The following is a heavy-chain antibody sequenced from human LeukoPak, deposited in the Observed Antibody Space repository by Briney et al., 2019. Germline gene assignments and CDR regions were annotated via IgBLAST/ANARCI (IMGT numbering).Heavy chain of an antibody. Sequence: PSEALSLTCGVYGGSFSGYFWSWIRQPPGKGLEWIGEINHSGSTNYNPSLKTRVTISVDTSKNQFSLKLSSVTAADTAVYYCARRVRPIVVVVAAKLFDYWGQGTLVTVSS. J-gene: IGHJ4*02. CDR2: INHSGST. V-gene: IGHV4-34*01. CDR1: GGSFSGYF. CDR3: ARRVRPIVVVVAAKLFDY. D-gene: IGHD2-15*01.